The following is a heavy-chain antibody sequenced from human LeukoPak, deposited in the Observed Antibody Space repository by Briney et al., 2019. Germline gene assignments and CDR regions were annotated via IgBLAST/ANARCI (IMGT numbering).Heavy chain of an antibody. J-gene: IGHJ4*02. V-gene: IGHV3-74*01. Sequence: GGSLRLSCTASGFTFRNFWMHWVRQAPGKGLEWVSRISSDGATTNYADSVKGRLTISRDNAKNTLNLQMYRLRVEDTAVYYCARDRGYTFDYWGQGTLVTVSS. CDR3: ARDRGYTFDY. CDR1: GFTFRNFW. CDR2: ISSDGATT. D-gene: IGHD5-24*01.